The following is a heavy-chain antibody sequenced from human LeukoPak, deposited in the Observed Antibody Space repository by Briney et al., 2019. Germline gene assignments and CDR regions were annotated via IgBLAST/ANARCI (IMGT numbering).Heavy chain of an antibody. Sequence: SETLSLTCTVSGGSISSSSYYWGWIRQPPGKGLEWIGSIYYSGSTYYNPSLKSRVTISVDRSKNQFSLKLSSVTAADTAVYYCARGGGNPSYFAYWGQGTQVTVSS. V-gene: IGHV4-39*07. D-gene: IGHD4-23*01. CDR1: GGSISSSSYY. CDR2: IYYSGST. CDR3: ARGGGNPSYFAY. J-gene: IGHJ4*02.